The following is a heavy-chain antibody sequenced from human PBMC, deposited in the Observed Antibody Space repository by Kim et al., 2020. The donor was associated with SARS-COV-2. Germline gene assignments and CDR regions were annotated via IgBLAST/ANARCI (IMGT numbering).Heavy chain of an antibody. CDR1: GFTFGDYT. J-gene: IGHJ3*02. V-gene: IGHV3-9*01. D-gene: IGHD2-15*01. CDR2: ISWNSGTK. Sequence: GGSLRLSCAASGFTFGDYTMHWIRQGPGKGLEWVSRISWNSGTKGYADSVKGRFTTSRDNAKNSLYLQMNSLRPEDTAFYYCAKEGYSARRAFDIWGHG. CDR3: AKEGYSARRAFDI.